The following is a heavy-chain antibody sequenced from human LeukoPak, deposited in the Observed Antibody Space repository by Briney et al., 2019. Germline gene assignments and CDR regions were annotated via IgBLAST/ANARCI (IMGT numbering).Heavy chain of an antibody. J-gene: IGHJ4*02. Sequence: PSETLSLTCAVSGASISSAGYSWSWIRQPPGRGLEWIGYISQSGSPYYNPSLKSRVTISVDRSKNQFSLNLTSATAADTAVYYCAMSIHGVLRSLDWPGLHYWGQGTLVTVSS. CDR2: ISQSGSP. CDR3: AMSIHGVLRSLDWPGLHY. D-gene: IGHD3-9*01. CDR1: GASISSAGYS. V-gene: IGHV4-30-2*01.